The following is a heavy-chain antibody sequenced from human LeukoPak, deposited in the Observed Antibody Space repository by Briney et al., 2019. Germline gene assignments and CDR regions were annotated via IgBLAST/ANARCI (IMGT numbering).Heavy chain of an antibody. D-gene: IGHD1-14*01. Sequence: SETLSLTCTVSGGSISSYYWSWIRQPPGKGLEWIGEINHSGSTNYNPSLKSRVTISVDTSKNQFSLKLSSVTAADTAVYYCARGPGIDYWGQGTLVTVSS. CDR3: ARGPGIDY. CDR2: INHSGST. J-gene: IGHJ4*02. V-gene: IGHV4-34*01. CDR1: GGSISSYY.